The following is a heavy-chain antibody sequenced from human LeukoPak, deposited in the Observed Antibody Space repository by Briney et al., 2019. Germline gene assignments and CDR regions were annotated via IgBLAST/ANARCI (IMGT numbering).Heavy chain of an antibody. D-gene: IGHD3-3*01. CDR2: ISSSSSYI. Sequence: GGSLRLSCAASGSTFRSYSMNWVRQAPGKGLEWVSSISSSSSYIYYADSVKGRFTISRDNAKNSLYLQMNSLRAEDTAVYYCARVTSDYDFWSGVYPFDYWGQGTLVTVSS. CDR3: ARVTSDYDFWSGVYPFDY. CDR1: GSTFRSYS. J-gene: IGHJ4*02. V-gene: IGHV3-21*01.